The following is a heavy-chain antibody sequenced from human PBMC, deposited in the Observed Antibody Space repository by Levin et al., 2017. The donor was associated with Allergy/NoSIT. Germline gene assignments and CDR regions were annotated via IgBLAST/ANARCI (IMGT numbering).Heavy chain of an antibody. V-gene: IGHV3-11*05. J-gene: IGHJ6*03. CDR1: GFTFSDYY. CDR2: ISSSSSYT. Sequence: LSLTCAASGFTFSDYYMSWILQAPGKGLEWVSYISSSSSYTNYADSVKGRFTIPRDNAKNSLYLQMNSLRAEDTAVYYCARDRGIAVAGAMDVWGKGTTVTVSS. D-gene: IGHD6-19*01. CDR3: ARDRGIAVAGAMDV.